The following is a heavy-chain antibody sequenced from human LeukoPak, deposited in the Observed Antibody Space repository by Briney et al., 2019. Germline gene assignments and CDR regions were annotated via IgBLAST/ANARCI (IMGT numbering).Heavy chain of an antibody. V-gene: IGHV4-59*08. CDR3: ARSIAVGWPNWFDP. CDR1: GGSISTYY. CDR2: IYYTGST. D-gene: IGHD6-19*01. J-gene: IGHJ5*02. Sequence: SETLSLTCTVSGGSISTYYWSWIRQPPGKGLEWIGYIYYTGSTNYNPSLKSRVTMSVDTSKNQFSLKLSSVTAADTAVYYCARSIAVGWPNWFDPWGQGTLVTVSS.